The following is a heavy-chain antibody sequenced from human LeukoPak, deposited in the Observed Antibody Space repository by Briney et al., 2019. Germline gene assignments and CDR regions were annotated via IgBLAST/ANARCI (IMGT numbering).Heavy chain of an antibody. V-gene: IGHV3-66*01. Sequence: GGSLRLSCAASGFAVSNNYMSWVRQAPGKGLEWVSVLYSDGTTYYVDSVKGRFTISGDHSKNTLYLQMSSLRAEDTAVYYCATASYSGWTASHDYWGQGTLVTVSS. J-gene: IGHJ4*02. CDR3: ATASYSGWTASHDY. CDR1: GFAVSNNY. D-gene: IGHD6-6*01. CDR2: LYSDGTT.